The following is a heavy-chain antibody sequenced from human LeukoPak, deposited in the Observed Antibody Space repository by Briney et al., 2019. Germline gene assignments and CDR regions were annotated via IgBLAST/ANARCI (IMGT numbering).Heavy chain of an antibody. D-gene: IGHD2-2*01. CDR3: ARDLSSSTSCYSY. Sequence: GGSLRLPCAASGFTFSSHSMNWVRQAPGKGLEWVSSISPSGNYIYHADSVEGRFTISRDNAKNSLYLQMNSLRAEDTAVYYCARDLSSSTSCYSYWGQGTLVTVSS. J-gene: IGHJ4*02. V-gene: IGHV3-21*01. CDR2: ISPSGNYI. CDR1: GFTFSSHS.